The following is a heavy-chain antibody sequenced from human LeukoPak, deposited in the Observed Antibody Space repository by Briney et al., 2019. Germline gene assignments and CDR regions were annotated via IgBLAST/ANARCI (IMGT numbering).Heavy chain of an antibody. D-gene: IGHD2-2*02. V-gene: IGHV3-33*01. CDR1: GFTFSSYG. CDR2: MWYDGSNK. Sequence: GRSLRLSCAASGFTFSSYGMHWVRQAPGKGLEWVAVMWYDGSNKYYADSVKGRFTISRDNSKNTLYLQMNSLRAEDTAVYYCARGGYCSSTSCYRGWFDPWGQGTLVTVSS. CDR3: ARGGYCSSTSCYRGWFDP. J-gene: IGHJ5*02.